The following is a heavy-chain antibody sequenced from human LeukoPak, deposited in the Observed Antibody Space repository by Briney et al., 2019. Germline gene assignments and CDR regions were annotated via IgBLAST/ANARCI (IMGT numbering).Heavy chain of an antibody. CDR1: GASISGSGYY. V-gene: IGHV4-39*01. D-gene: IGHD1-26*01. J-gene: IGHJ4*02. CDR3: AKSGGYGLIDY. CDR2: IYSSGST. Sequence: SETLSLTCAVSGASISGSGYYWGWIRQPPGKGLEWIVNIYSSGSTYYNASLQSRVTISIDTSKNQFSLRLNSVTAADTAMYYCAKSGGYGLIDYWGQGTLVTVSS.